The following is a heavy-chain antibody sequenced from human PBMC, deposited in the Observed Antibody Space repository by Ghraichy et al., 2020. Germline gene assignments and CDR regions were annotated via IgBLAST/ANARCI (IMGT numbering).Heavy chain of an antibody. D-gene: IGHD3-10*01. Sequence: GSLRLSCTVSGGSISSYYWSWIRQPPGKGLEWIGYIYYSGSTNYNPSLKSRVTISVDTSKNQFSLKLSSVTAADTAVYYCARFGVDAFDIWGQGTMVTVSS. CDR1: GGSISSYY. J-gene: IGHJ3*02. CDR2: IYYSGST. CDR3: ARFGVDAFDI. V-gene: IGHV4-59*01.